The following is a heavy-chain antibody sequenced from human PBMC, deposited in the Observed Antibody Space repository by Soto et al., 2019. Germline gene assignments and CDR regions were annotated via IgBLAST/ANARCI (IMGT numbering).Heavy chain of an antibody. CDR3: AKDLVEYCSGGSCYFRGMDY. J-gene: IGHJ4*02. Sequence: QVQLVESGGGVVQPGTSLRLSCAASGFTFNSYAMHWVRQAPGKGLEWVSVISYDGSKKYYGDAVKGRFTIARDNSKNSLYLQINSVRAEDTAVYYCAKDLVEYCSGGSCYFRGMDYWGQGTLVTVSS. CDR1: GFTFNSYA. CDR2: ISYDGSKK. V-gene: IGHV3-30*18. D-gene: IGHD2-15*01.